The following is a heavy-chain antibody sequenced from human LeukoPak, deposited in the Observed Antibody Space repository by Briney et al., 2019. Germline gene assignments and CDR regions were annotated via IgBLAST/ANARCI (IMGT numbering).Heavy chain of an antibody. Sequence: SETLSLTCTVSGGSISPYYWSWIRQPPGKGLEWIGYIYYSGSTNYNPSLKSRVTISVDTSKNQFSLKLSSVTAADTAVYFCARGPYSYDSSGAFDIWGQGTMVTVSS. V-gene: IGHV4-59*08. CDR1: GGSISPYY. J-gene: IGHJ3*02. CDR3: ARGPYSYDSSGAFDI. CDR2: IYYSGST. D-gene: IGHD3-22*01.